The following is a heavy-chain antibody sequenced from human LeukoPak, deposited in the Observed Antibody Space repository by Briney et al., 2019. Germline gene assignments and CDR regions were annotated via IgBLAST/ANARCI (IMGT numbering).Heavy chain of an antibody. CDR2: ISYDGSNK. CDR1: GFTFSSYG. Sequence: GGSLRLSCAASGFTFSSYGMHWVRQAPGKGLEWVAVISYDGSNKYYADSVKGRFTISRDNSKNTLYLQMNSLRAEDTAVYYCARATYYYDSSGYGGAFDIWGQGTMVTVSS. D-gene: IGHD3-22*01. J-gene: IGHJ3*02. CDR3: ARATYYYDSSGYGGAFDI. V-gene: IGHV3-30*19.